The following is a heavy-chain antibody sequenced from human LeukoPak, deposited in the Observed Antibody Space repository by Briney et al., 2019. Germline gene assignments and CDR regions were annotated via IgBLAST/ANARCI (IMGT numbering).Heavy chain of an antibody. CDR1: GITFRSYW. D-gene: IGHD1-26*01. CDR3: VRDIESYFLAN. V-gene: IGHV3-74*01. Sequence: GGSLRLSCPTAGITFRSYWMHLVRQAPGKGLVWVSRINSDGSSTSYADSVKGRFTISRDNAKKALYLQMNSLRAEATAVYFCVRDIESYFLANWGQGTLVTVSS. CDR2: INSDGSST. J-gene: IGHJ4*02.